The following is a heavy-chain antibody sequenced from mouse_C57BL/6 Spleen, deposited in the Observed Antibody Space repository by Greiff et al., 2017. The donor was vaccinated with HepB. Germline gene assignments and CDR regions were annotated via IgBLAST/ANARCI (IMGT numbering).Heavy chain of an antibody. CDR2: INPSTGGT. D-gene: IGHD1-1*01. V-gene: IGHV1-42*01. Sequence: EVQLQPSGPELVKPGASVKISCKASGYSFTGYYMNWVKQSPEKSLEWIGEINPSTGGTTYNQKFKAKATLTVDKSSSTAYMQLKSLTSEDSAVYYCARYGSSYYYAMDYWGQGTSVTVSS. CDR1: GYSFTGYY. CDR3: ARYGSSYYYAMDY. J-gene: IGHJ4*01.